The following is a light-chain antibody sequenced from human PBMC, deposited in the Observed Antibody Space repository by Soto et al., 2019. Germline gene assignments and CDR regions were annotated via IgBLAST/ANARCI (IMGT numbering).Light chain of an antibody. CDR2: DVR. CDR3: SSYTSTSTLV. J-gene: IGLJ1*01. Sequence: QSALTQPASVSGSPGQSITISCTGTSSDVGYYNYVSWYQQHPGKVPKLMIYDVRYRPSGVSDRFSGSKSGNTASLTLSGXXXXXXXDYYCSSYTSTSTLVFGTGTKVTV. CDR1: SSDVGYYNY. V-gene: IGLV2-14*03.